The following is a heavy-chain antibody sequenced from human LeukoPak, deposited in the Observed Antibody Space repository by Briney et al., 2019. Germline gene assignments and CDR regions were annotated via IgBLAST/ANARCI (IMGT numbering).Heavy chain of an antibody. D-gene: IGHD5-12*01. CDR3: ARLRRESGYAPVDY. CDR2: IYYSGST. CDR1: GGSISSYY. J-gene: IGHJ4*02. Sequence: SETLSLTCTVSGGSISSYYWSWIRQPPGKGLEWIGYIYYSGSTSYNPSLKSRVTISVDTSKNQFSLKLSSVTAADTAVYYCARLRRESGYAPVDYWGQGTLVTVSS. V-gene: IGHV4-59*01.